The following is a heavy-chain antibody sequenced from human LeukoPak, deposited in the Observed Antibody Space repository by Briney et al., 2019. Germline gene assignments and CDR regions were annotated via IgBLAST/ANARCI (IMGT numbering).Heavy chain of an antibody. CDR2: IYHSGST. CDR3: ARRNYYYYMDV. CDR1: GYSISSGYY. J-gene: IGHJ6*03. V-gene: IGHV4-38-2*01. Sequence: SETLSLTCAVSGYSISSGYYWGWIRQPPGKGVDWIGSIYHSGSTYYNPSLKSRVTISVDTSKNQFSLKVSSVTAADTAVYYCARRNYYYYMDVWGKGTTVTVSS.